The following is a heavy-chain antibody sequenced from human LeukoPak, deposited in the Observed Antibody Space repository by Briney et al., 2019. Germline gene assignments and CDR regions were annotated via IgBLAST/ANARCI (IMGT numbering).Heavy chain of an antibody. CDR3: ASRDYSPHGSGYYYTFDY. Sequence: ASVKVSCKASGGTFSSYAISWVRQAPGQGLEWMGGIIPIFGTANYAQKFQGRVTITTDESTSTAYMELSSLRSEDTAVYYCASRDYSPHGSGYYYTFDYWGQGTLVTVSS. CDR2: IIPIFGTA. D-gene: IGHD3-22*01. CDR1: GGTFSSYA. V-gene: IGHV1-69*05. J-gene: IGHJ4*02.